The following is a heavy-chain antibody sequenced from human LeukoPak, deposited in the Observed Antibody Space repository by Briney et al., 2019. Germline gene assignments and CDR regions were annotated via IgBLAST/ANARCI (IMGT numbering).Heavy chain of an antibody. CDR3: ANLAGVVAGLDP. Sequence: ASVKVSCKASGYTFTSYGINWVRQAPGQGLEWMGWISADNGFTASAQNLQGRVTMTADTSTNTAYMELRSLRSDDTAVYYCANLAGVVAGLDPWGQGTLVTVSS. CDR2: ISADNGFT. D-gene: IGHD6-19*01. CDR1: GYTFTSYG. J-gene: IGHJ5*02. V-gene: IGHV1-18*01.